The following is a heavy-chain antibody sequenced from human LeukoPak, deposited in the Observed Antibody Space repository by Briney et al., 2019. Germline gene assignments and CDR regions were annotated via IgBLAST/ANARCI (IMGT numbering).Heavy chain of an antibody. CDR2: ISAYNGKT. D-gene: IGHD3-10*01. CDR3: AREGYIVRGVITRDYFDY. V-gene: IGHV1-18*01. Sequence: GASVKLSCKSSGSSFTIYGISWVRLPPAQGLEWVGLISAYNGKTNYAQKLHGRGTITTDTSTSTAYMELRSLRSDDTAVYYCAREGYIVRGVITRDYFDYWGQGTLVTVSS. J-gene: IGHJ4*02. CDR1: GSSFTIYG.